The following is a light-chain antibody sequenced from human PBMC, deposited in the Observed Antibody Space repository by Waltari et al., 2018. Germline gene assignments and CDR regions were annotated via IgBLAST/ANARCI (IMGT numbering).Light chain of an antibody. J-gene: IGKJ3*01. V-gene: IGKV4-1*01. CDR2: WAS. Sequence: DVVVTQSPDSLAVSLGERATINCKSSQSVKNNLAWYQQKPGQPPKLLIYWASTRASGVPDRFSGNGSGTDFTLTISSLQAEDVAVYYCQQFDNTPFTFGPGTKVDI. CDR3: QQFDNTPFT. CDR1: QSVKNN.